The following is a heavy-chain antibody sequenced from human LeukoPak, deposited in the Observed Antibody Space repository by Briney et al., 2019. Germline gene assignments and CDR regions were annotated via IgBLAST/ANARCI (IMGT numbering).Heavy chain of an antibody. CDR3: ARPDYPHWFFDL. CDR1: GGSVTRYY. CDR2: IYYSGST. Sequence: SETLSLTCTVSGGSVTRYYWSWIRQTPGKGLEWIGYIYYSGSTNYSPSLKGRVTISVDTSKNQFSLKLTSVTAADTGVYYCARPDYPHWFFDLWGRGTLVTVSS. D-gene: IGHD3-16*01. J-gene: IGHJ2*01. V-gene: IGHV4-59*02.